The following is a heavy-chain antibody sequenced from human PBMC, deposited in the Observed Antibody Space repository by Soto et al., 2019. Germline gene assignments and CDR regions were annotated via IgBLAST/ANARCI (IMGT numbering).Heavy chain of an antibody. V-gene: IGHV4-39*01. Sequence: QLPLQESGPGLVKPSETLSLTCAVSGGSLTSSSYFWDWIRQSPGKGLEWIGNIKYTGASFYNASLSSRLTISADTTKKQFSLTLTSVTAADTALYYCATATKGQFDSDTTFFDYWGQGILVTVSS. D-gene: IGHD3-9*01. CDR2: IKYTGAS. CDR3: ATATKGQFDSDTTFFDY. CDR1: GGSLTSSSYF. J-gene: IGHJ4*02.